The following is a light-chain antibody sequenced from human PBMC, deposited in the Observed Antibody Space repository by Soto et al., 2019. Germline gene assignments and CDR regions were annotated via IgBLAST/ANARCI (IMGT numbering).Light chain of an antibody. Sequence: ESVLTQSPGTRSLSPGERATLSCRASQSVSSNYLAWYQQKPGQAPRLLIYGASTRATGIPDRFSGSGSGTDFTLTISRLEPEDSAVYYCQQYGSSPTWTFGQGTKVDI. CDR3: QQYGSSPTWT. J-gene: IGKJ1*01. V-gene: IGKV3-20*01. CDR2: GAS. CDR1: QSVSSNY.